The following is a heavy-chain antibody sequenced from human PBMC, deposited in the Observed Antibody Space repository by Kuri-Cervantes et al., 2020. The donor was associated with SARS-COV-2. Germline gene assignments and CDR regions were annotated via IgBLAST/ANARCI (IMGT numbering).Heavy chain of an antibody. Sequence: ESLKISCIVSGDSIVNYYWNWIRQAPGKGLEWIGCIDDSGNTKYNPSLKSRVSISVDTSKRQSSLRLSSVTAEDTAVYYCARDLVGASFAGPPRGMDVWGQGTTVTVSS. CDR3: ARDLVGASFAGPPRGMDV. D-gene: IGHD1-26*01. V-gene: IGHV4-59*01. CDR2: IDDSGNT. CDR1: GDSIVNYY. J-gene: IGHJ6*02.